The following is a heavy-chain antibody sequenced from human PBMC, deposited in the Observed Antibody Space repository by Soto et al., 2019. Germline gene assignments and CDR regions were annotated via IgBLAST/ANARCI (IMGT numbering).Heavy chain of an antibody. CDR1: GDSISSYY. CDR3: AREYTEIVDGPTPFYFDY. D-gene: IGHD6-19*01. Sequence: SETLSLTCSVSGDSISSYYWSWIRQSAGKALEWIGRTYITGDTNYSPSLKSRLTMSLDTSKNQLSLKLSSVTAADTAVYYCAREYTEIVDGPTPFYFDYWGQGTPVTVSS. J-gene: IGHJ4*02. CDR2: TYITGDT. V-gene: IGHV4-4*07.